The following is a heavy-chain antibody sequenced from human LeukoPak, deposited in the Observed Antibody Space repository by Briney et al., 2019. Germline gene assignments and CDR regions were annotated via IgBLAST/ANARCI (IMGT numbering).Heavy chain of an antibody. CDR2: ISGSGGST. CDR1: GGSISSGDSY. CDR3: AKNGGATTGNIGY. D-gene: IGHD1-26*01. J-gene: IGHJ4*02. Sequence: ETLSLTCIVSGGSISSGDSYWSWVRQAPGKGLEWVSAISGSGGSTYYADSVKGRFTISRDNSKNTLYLQMNSLRAEDTAVHYCAKNGGATTGNIGYWGQGTLVTVSS. V-gene: IGHV3-23*01.